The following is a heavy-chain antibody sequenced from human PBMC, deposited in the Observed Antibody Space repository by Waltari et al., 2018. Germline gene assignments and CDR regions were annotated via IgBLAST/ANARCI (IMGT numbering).Heavy chain of an antibody. CDR2: IYSGGST. Sequence: EVQLVESGGGLIQPGGSLRLSCAASGFTVSSNYMSWVRQAPGKGLEWVSVIYSGGSTSYADSGKGRCTISRDNAKNTLYLQMNSLRAEDTAVYYCARGMDGYNPRPWGQGTLVTVSS. V-gene: IGHV3-53*01. J-gene: IGHJ5*02. D-gene: IGHD5-12*01. CDR3: ARGMDGYNPRP. CDR1: GFTVSSNY.